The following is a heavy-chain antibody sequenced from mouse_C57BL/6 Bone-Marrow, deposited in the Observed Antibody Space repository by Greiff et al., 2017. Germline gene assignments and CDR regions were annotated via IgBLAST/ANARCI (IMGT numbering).Heavy chain of an antibody. Sequence: VQLQQSGAELVRPGTSVKVSCKASGYAFTNYLIEWVKQRPGQGLEWIGVINPGSGGTNYNETFKGMATLTADKASSTAYMQLSSLTSEESAVYICARWGENWYFDDWGTGTTVTVSS. J-gene: IGHJ1*03. CDR2: INPGSGGT. CDR3: ARWGENWYFDD. CDR1: GYAFTNYL. V-gene: IGHV1-54*01.